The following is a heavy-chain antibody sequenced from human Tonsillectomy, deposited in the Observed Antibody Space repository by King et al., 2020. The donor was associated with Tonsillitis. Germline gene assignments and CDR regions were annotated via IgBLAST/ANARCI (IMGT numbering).Heavy chain of an antibody. CDR2: IIPIFDTR. Sequence: VQLVQSGAEVKKPGSSVKVSCKASGGTFSSYAISWVRQAPGQGLEWMGGIIPIFDTRNYEHKFRDRGTIRADESTSTGYMEMSVLKSDDAAVYYCARGGMDRNWFDPWGQGTLVTVS. D-gene: IGHD2-2*03. J-gene: IGHJ5*02. CDR1: GGTFSSYA. V-gene: IGHV1-69*01. CDR3: ARGGMDRNWFDP.